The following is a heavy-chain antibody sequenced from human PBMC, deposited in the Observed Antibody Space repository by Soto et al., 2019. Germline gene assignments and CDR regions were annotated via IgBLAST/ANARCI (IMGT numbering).Heavy chain of an antibody. CDR2: IYYSGTT. CDR1: SASISSRGYT. Sequence: QLQLQESGPGLVKPSETLSLTCTVSSASISSRGYTWGWIRQPPGKGLEWIGSIYYSGTTYYNPAPHSRATVSVDTSKTQFSLKGTSVTAADTAVYYCARLHGYCISSSCHGHYAMDVWGQGTTVTVSS. J-gene: IGHJ6*02. V-gene: IGHV4-39*01. CDR3: ARLHGYCISSSCHGHYAMDV. D-gene: IGHD2-2*01.